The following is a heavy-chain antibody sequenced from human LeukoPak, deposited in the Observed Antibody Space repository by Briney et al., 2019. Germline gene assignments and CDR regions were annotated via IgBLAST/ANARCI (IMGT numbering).Heavy chain of an antibody. CDR1: GYTFTKYD. Sequence: GASVKVSCKASGYTFTKYDISWVRQAPGQGLEWMGWISAYNGNTNYAQKLQGRVTMTTDTSTSTAYMELRSLRSDDTAVYYCARAAPGYWLDYWGQGTLVTVSS. CDR2: ISAYNGNT. CDR3: ARAAPGYWLDY. J-gene: IGHJ4*02. V-gene: IGHV1-18*01. D-gene: IGHD2-8*02.